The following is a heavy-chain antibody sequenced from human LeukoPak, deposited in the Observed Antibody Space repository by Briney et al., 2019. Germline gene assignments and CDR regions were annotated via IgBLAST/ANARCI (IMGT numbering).Heavy chain of an antibody. V-gene: IGHV4-38-2*02. CDR2: IYHSGSN. J-gene: IGHJ4*02. CDR1: GCSISSGYY. Sequence: SETLSLTCTVSGCSISSGYYWGWIRQPPGKGLEWIGSIYHSGSNYYNPSLKSRVTISVDASKNQFSLKLSSVTAADTAVYYCARDRSGSYGGFDYWGQGTLVTVPS. CDR3: ARDRSGSYGGFDY. D-gene: IGHD1-26*01.